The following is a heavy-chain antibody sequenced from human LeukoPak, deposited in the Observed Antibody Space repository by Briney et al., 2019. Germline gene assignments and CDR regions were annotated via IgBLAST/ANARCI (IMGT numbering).Heavy chain of an antibody. CDR1: GSTFNSYA. D-gene: IGHD6-13*01. J-gene: IGHJ5*02. CDR2: ISASGGGT. V-gene: IGHV3-23*01. Sequence: PGGSLRLSCAASGSTFNSYAMNWVRQAPGKGLEWVSGISASGGGTYYADSVKGRFTISRDNPKNTLYLQMSSLRAEDTAIYYCAKDRIAAAGAKGGWFDPWGQGTLVTVSS. CDR3: AKDRIAAAGAKGGWFDP.